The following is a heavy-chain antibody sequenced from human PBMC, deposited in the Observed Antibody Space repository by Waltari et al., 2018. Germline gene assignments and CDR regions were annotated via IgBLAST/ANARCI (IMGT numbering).Heavy chain of an antibody. CDR2: INHSGST. CDR1: GGSFSGYY. V-gene: IGHV4-34*01. D-gene: IGHD3-10*01. J-gene: IGHJ1*01. CDR3: ASSLAVIGTGDFQH. Sequence: QVQLQQWGAGLLKSSETLSLTCAVYGGSFSGYYWSWIRQPPGKGLEWIGEINHSGSTNYNPSLKSRVTMSLDKTKNLFSLKLYSVTAADTAVYYCASSLAVIGTGDFQHWGQGTLVTVSS.